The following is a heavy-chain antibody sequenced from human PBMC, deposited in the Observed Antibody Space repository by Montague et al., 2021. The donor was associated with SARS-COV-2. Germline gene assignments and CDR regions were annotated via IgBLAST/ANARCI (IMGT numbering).Heavy chain of an antibody. CDR1: GGSFSGYY. V-gene: IGHV4-34*01. Sequence: SETLSLTCAVYGGSFSGYYWNWIRQPPWKGLEWIGEINHSGSTNYNPSLKSRVPISVDTSNNQFSLKLTSVTAADTAVYYCARGPTNNIGMVATRLDYWGQGTLVTVSS. CDR3: ARGPTNNIGMVATRLDY. J-gene: IGHJ4*02. D-gene: IGHD5-12*01. CDR2: INHSGST.